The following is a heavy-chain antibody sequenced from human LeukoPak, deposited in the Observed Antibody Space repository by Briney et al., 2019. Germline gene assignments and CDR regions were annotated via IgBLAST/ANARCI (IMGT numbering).Heavy chain of an antibody. CDR3: AKNRPPLRYFDWLLDGDY. J-gene: IGHJ4*02. CDR1: GFTFSSYW. V-gene: IGHV3-74*01. Sequence: GGSLRLSCAASGFTFSSYWMHWVRQAPGKGLVWVSRINSDGSSTGYADSVKGRFTISRDNSKNTLYLQMNSLRAEDTAVYYCAKNRPPLRYFDWLLDGDYWGQGTLVTVSS. D-gene: IGHD3-9*01. CDR2: INSDGSST.